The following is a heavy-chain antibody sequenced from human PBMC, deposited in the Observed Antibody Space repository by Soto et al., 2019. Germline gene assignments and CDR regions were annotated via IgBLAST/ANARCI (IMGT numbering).Heavy chain of an antibody. D-gene: IGHD3-16*01. V-gene: IGHV4-4*02. CDR3: ARGGTPIGY. J-gene: IGHJ4*02. Sequence: SETLSLTCAVSGASISSGNWWSWVRQSPGKGLEWIGEIYHSGSTNHNPSLKSRVIISLDKSRNQFSLKLSSVTAADTAVYFCARGGTPIGYWGQGTLVTVSS. CDR2: IYHSGST. CDR1: GASISSGNW.